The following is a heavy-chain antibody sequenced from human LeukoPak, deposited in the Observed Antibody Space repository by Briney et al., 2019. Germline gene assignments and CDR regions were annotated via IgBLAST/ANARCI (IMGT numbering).Heavy chain of an antibody. J-gene: IGHJ3*02. V-gene: IGHV4-59*02. CDR1: GGSVSSYY. CDR3: VRDWEGFNFDI. D-gene: IGHD1-26*01. CDR2: IHNSGST. Sequence: SETLSLTCTVSGGSVSSYYWSWIRQPPGEGLEWIAYIHNSGSTNYNLSLKTRVTISVDTSKNQFSLKLSSVTAADTAVYYCVRDWEGFNFDIWGQGTMVTVSS.